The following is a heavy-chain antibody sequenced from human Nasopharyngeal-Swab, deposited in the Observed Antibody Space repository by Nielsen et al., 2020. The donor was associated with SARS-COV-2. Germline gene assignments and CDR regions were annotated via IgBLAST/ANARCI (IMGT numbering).Heavy chain of an antibody. D-gene: IGHD2-21*01. CDR3: AKAPYLRGLDV. CDR2: ISGSGDTT. CDR1: GFTFSGYA. Sequence: GGSLRLSCAASGFTFSGYAMSWVRQAPGKGLEWVSIISGSGDTTYYADSVNDRFTISRDNSKNTLYLQMNSLRVEDTALYYCAKAPYLRGLDVWGQGTTVTVSS. V-gene: IGHV3-23*01. J-gene: IGHJ6*02.